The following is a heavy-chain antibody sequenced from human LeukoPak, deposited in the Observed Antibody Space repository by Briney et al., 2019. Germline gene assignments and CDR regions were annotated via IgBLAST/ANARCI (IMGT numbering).Heavy chain of an antibody. D-gene: IGHD3-22*01. CDR1: GGSISSSSYY. J-gene: IGHJ3*02. CDR3: ARGPLGYYYDSSEIKFQPGAFDI. V-gene: IGHV4-39*01. Sequence: SETLSLTCTVSGGSISSSSYYWGWIRQPPGKGLEWIGSIYYSGSTYYNPSLKSRVTISVDTSKNQFSLKLSSVTAADTAVYYCARGPLGYYYDSSEIKFQPGAFDIWGQGTMVTVSS. CDR2: IYYSGST.